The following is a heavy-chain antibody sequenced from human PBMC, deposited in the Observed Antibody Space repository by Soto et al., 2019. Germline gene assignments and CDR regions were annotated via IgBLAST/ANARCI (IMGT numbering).Heavy chain of an antibody. CDR2: IYWDDDK. Sequence: QITLKESGPTLVKPTQTLTLTCSFSGFSLSTNGVGVGWIRQPPGKALEWLALIYWDDDKRYSPSLKTRLTSTKDTSKEQVVLTMTNMDPVDTATYYCAHKPYSFRWAVDYWGQGALVTVSS. J-gene: IGHJ4*02. D-gene: IGHD5-18*01. V-gene: IGHV2-5*02. CDR3: AHKPYSFRWAVDY. CDR1: GFSLSTNGVG.